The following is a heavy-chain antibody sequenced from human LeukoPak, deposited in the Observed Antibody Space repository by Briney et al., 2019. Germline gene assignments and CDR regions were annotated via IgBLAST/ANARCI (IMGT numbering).Heavy chain of an antibody. CDR1: GFTFSSYA. D-gene: IGHD3-3*01. J-gene: IGHJ6*02. CDR3: ARDGRHGGYDFWSGDELYYYYYGMDV. V-gene: IGHV3-30-3*01. CDR2: ISYDGSNK. Sequence: PGRSLRLSCAASGFTFSSYAMHRVRQAPGKGLEWVAVISYDGSNKYYADSVKGRFTISRDNSKNTLYLQMNSLRAEDTAVYYCARDGRHGGYDFWSGDELYYYYYGMDVWGQGTTVTVSS.